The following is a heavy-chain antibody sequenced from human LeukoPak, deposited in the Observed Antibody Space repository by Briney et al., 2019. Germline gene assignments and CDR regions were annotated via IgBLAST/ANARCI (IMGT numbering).Heavy chain of an antibody. CDR2: IIPIFGTA. J-gene: IGHJ5*02. Sequence: SVKVSCKASGGTFSSYAISWVRQAPGQGLEWVGRIIPIFGTANYAQKFQGRVTITTDESTSTAYMELSSLRSEDTAVYYCARVSASMDLSGWSYNWFDPWGQGTLVTVSS. CDR3: ARVSASMDLSGWSYNWFDP. V-gene: IGHV1-69*05. CDR1: GGTFSSYA. D-gene: IGHD6-19*01.